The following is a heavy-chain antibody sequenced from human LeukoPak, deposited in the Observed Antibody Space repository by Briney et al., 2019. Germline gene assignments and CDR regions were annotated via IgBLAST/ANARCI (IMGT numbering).Heavy chain of an antibody. CDR1: GGSISSSSYY. CDR2: IYYSGST. V-gene: IGHV4-39*01. CDR3: ARNRYTMIVGITTDY. J-gene: IGHJ4*02. Sequence: SETLSLTCTVSGGSISSSSYYWGWIRQPPGKGLEWIGSIYYSGSTYYNPSLKSRVTISVDTSKNQFSLKLRSVTAADTAVYYCARNRYTMIVGITTDYWGQGTLVTVSS. D-gene: IGHD3-22*01.